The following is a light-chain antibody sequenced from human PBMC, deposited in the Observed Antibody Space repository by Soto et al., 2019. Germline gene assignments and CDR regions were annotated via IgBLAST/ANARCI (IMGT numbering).Light chain of an antibody. V-gene: IGKV3-15*01. J-gene: IGKJ1*01. CDR3: QQRDIWPWT. CDR2: GAS. Sequence: IGMTKSPATLSVSPGEGVTLSCRASQSVRSHLAWYQQKPGQPPRLLIYGASTRATGIPARFSGSGSGTDFTLTISSLEPEDFAVYYCQQRDIWPWTFGQGTKVDIK. CDR1: QSVRSH.